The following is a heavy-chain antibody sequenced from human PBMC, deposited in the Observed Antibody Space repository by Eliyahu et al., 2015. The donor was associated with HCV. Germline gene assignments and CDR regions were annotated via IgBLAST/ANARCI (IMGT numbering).Heavy chain of an antibody. Sequence: EVQLVESGGALVQPEKSLXLSCVVSGFTLSTYAMTWVRQAPGKGLEWVSTISGTGSRAEYADSVKGRFSISKDDSKNTLYLQMDNLRAEDTAVYFCARDGYNHIALDRWGQGTLVTVSS. CDR1: GFTLSTYA. J-gene: IGHJ5*02. V-gene: IGHV3-23*04. D-gene: IGHD5-24*01. CDR2: ISGTGSRA. CDR3: ARDGYNHIALDR.